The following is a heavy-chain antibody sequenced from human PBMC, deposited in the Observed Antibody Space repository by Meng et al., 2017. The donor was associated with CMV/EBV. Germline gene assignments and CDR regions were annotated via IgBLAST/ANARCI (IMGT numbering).Heavy chain of an antibody. V-gene: IGHV3-7*01. CDR2: IKQDGSEK. D-gene: IGHD3-3*01. CDR3: ARDGRDDFWSGVDV. CDR1: GFTFSSYW. Sequence: GESLKISCTASGFTFSSYWMSWVRQAPGKGLEWVANIKQDGSEKYYVDSVKGRFTISRDNAKNSLYLQMNSPRAEDTAVYYCARDGRDDFWSGVDVWGQGTTVTVSS. J-gene: IGHJ6*02.